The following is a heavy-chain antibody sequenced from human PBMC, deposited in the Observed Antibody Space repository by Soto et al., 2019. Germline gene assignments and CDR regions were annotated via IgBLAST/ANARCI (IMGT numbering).Heavy chain of an antibody. D-gene: IGHD1-26*01. Sequence: QVQLVQSGAEVKKPGASVKVSCKASGYTFTSYAMHWVRQAPGQRLEWMGWINAGNGNTKYSQKFQGRVTITRDTSASTAYMERSSLRSEDTAVDYCARSVGAALVDYWGQGTLVTVSS. V-gene: IGHV1-3*01. CDR3: ARSVGAALVDY. CDR2: INAGNGNT. J-gene: IGHJ4*02. CDR1: GYTFTSYA.